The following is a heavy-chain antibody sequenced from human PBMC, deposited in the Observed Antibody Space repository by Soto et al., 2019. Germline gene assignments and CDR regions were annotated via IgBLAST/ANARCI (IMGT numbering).Heavy chain of an antibody. D-gene: IGHD6-19*01. CDR3: ARDSASSGWYWGKSGVSSHYYYGMDV. Sequence: SQTLSLTCAISGDSVSSNSAAWNWIRQSPSRGLEWLGRTYYRSKWYNDYAVSVKSRITINPDTSKNQFSLQLNSVTPEDTAVYYCARDSASSGWYWGKSGVSSHYYYGMDVWGQGTTVTVSS. V-gene: IGHV6-1*01. CDR1: GDSVSSNSAA. J-gene: IGHJ6*02. CDR2: TYYRSKWYN.